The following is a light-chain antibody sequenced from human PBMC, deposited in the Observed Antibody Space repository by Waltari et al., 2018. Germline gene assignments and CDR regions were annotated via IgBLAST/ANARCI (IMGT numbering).Light chain of an antibody. CDR3: SSYTSSSTLYV. J-gene: IGLJ1*01. V-gene: IGLV2-14*01. Sequence: QSALTQPASVSGSPGQSITISCTGTSSDVGGYNYVSWYQQHPGKAPKLLIYEVGNRPSGVSNRSSGSKSGNTASLTISGLQAEDEADYYCSSYTSSSTLYVFGTGTKVTVL. CDR1: SSDVGGYNY. CDR2: EVG.